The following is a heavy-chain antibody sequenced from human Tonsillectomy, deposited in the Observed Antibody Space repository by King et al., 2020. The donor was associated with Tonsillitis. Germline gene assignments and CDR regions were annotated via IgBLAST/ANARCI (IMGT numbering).Heavy chain of an antibody. V-gene: IGHV3-23*04. CDR1: GFAFSSYA. CDR2: ITDSGSKT. D-gene: IGHD1-26*01. J-gene: IGHJ6*02. CDR3: ARGSWGVGPYYGMDV. Sequence: VQLVESGGAWVQPGGSLRLSCAASGFAFSSYAMSWVRQAPGKGPEWGSAITDSGSKTYYADSGEGRLHISRDNSKNMLYLQINRLRAEDTAIYYCARGSWGVGPYYGMDVWGRGTTVTVSS.